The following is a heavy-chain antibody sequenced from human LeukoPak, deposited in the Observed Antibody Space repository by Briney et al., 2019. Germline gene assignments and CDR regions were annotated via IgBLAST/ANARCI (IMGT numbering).Heavy chain of an antibody. V-gene: IGHV4-59*01. CDR1: GGSFSSYY. CDR3: ARARYGSYWYYGMDV. Sequence: SETLSLTCAVYGGSFSSYYWSWIRQPPGKGLEWIGYIYYSGSTNYNPSLKSRVTISVDTSKNQFSLKLSSVTAADTAVYYCARARYGSYWYYGMDVWGQGTTVTVSS. D-gene: IGHD4-17*01. J-gene: IGHJ6*02. CDR2: IYYSGST.